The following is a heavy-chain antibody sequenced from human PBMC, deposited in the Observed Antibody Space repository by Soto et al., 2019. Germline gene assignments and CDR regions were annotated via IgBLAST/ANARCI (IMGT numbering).Heavy chain of an antibody. J-gene: IGHJ6*02. CDR1: GGSFSSYY. CDR3: ARLGVWKYGMDV. CDR2: IYYSGST. Sequence: SETLSLTCVVYGGSFSSYYWGWIRQPPGKGLEWIGSIYYSGSTYYNPSLKSRVTISVDTSKNQFSLKLSSVTAADTAVYYCARLGVWKYGMDVWGQGTTVTVSS. D-gene: IGHD2-8*01. V-gene: IGHV4-39*01.